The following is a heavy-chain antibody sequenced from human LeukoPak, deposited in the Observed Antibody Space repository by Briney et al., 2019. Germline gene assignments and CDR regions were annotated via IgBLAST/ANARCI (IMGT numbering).Heavy chain of an antibody. CDR3: ARGFGESEYYYYGMDV. CDR2: IYYSGST. CDR1: GASINNYY. V-gene: IGHV4-59*08. Sequence: SETLSLTCTVSGASINNYYWSWIRQPPGKGLEWIGYIYYSGSTNYSPSLKSRVTISVDTSKNQFSLRLSSVTAADTAVYYCARGFGESEYYYYGMDVWGQGTTVTVSS. D-gene: IGHD3-10*01. J-gene: IGHJ6*02.